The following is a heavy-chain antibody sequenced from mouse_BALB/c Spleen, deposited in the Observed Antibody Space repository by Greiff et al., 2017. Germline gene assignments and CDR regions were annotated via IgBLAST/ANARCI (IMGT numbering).Heavy chain of an antibody. CDR1: GFTFSSFG. CDR3: AREVLRYYAMDY. V-gene: IGHV5-17*02. D-gene: IGHD1-1*01. CDR2: ISSGSSTI. Sequence: EVNVVESGGGLVQPGGSRKLSCAASGFTFSSFGMHWVRQAPEKGLEWVAYISSGSSTIYYADTVKGRFTISRDNPKNTLFLQMTSLRSEDTAMYYCAREVLRYYAMDYWGQGTSVTVSS. J-gene: IGHJ4*01.